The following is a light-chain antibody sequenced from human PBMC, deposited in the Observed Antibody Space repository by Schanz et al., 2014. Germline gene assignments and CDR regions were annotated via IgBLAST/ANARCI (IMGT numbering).Light chain of an antibody. Sequence: QSALTQPPSASGSPGQSVTISCTGTSSDVGGYNFVSWYQQIPGKAPKLMIYKVTQRPSGVPDRFSGSKSGNTASLTVSGLQAEDEADYYCNSYAGSNNWVFGGGTKLTVL. V-gene: IGLV2-8*01. J-gene: IGLJ3*02. CDR3: NSYAGSNNWV. CDR2: KVT. CDR1: SSDVGGYNF.